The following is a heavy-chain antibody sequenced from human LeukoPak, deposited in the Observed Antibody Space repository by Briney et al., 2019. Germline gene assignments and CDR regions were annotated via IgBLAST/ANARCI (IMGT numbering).Heavy chain of an antibody. J-gene: IGHJ4*02. D-gene: IGHD3-22*01. CDR3: AKATYYYDSSALDY. CDR2: ISWNSGSI. V-gene: IGHV3-9*01. CDR1: GFTFDDYA. Sequence: PGRSLRLSCAASGFTFDDYAMHWVRQAPGKGLEWVSGISWNSGSIGYADSVKGRFTISRDNAKNSLYLQMNSLRAEDTALYYCAKATYYYDSSALDYWGQGTLVTVSS.